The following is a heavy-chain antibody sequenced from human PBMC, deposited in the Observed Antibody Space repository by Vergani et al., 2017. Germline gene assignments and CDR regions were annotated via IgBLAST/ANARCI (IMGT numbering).Heavy chain of an antibody. CDR2: INPNSGGT. D-gene: IGHD3-22*01. CDR3: ARASNYYDDSSGYYYVGAFDI. V-gene: IGHV1-2*02. J-gene: IGHJ3*02. Sequence: QVQLVQSGAEVKKPGASVKVSCKASGYTFTGYYMHWVRQAPGQGLEWMGWINPNSGGTNYAQKFQGRVTMTRDTSISTADMELSRLRSDDAAVYYCARASNYYDDSSGYYYVGAFDIWGQGTMVTVSS. CDR1: GYTFTGYY.